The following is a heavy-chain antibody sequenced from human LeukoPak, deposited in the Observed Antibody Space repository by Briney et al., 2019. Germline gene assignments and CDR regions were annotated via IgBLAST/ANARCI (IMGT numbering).Heavy chain of an antibody. CDR1: GFSFSSYW. CDR3: ARLSAYYYGSYFYYYMDL. CDR2: INQVESEK. Sequence: GGSLRLSCEASGFSFSSYWMTCVRQAPGKGREWVANINQVESEKYSMDSVKGRFTISRDNAKNSVYLQMKNLRAEDTALYYCARLSAYYYGSYFYYYMDLWGKGATVTLSS. D-gene: IGHD3-10*01. V-gene: IGHV3-7*01. J-gene: IGHJ6*03.